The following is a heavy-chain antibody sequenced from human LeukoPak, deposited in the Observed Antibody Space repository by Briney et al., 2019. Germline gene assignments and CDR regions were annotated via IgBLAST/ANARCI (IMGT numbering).Heavy chain of an antibody. CDR1: GGSLSGYY. CDR2: INHSGST. V-gene: IGHV4-34*01. D-gene: IGHD3-10*01. Sequence: SETLSLTCAVYGGSLSGYYWSWIRQPPGKGLEWIGEINHSGSTNYNPSLKSRVTISVDTSKNQFSLKLSSVTAADTAVYYCARGAVLWFRPKLYYYYMDVWGKGTTVTVSS. J-gene: IGHJ6*03. CDR3: ARGAVLWFRPKLYYYYMDV.